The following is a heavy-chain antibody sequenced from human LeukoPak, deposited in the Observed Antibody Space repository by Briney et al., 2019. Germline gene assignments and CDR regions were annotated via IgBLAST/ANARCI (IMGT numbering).Heavy chain of an antibody. CDR2: ISTFNGNT. V-gene: IGHV1-18*01. Sequence: ASVKVSCKASGYTFTSYGISWVRQAPGQGLEWMGWISTFNGNTNYVQKIQGRVTMTTDTSTSTAYMELRSLRSDDTAVYYCARDLPYSSSWESFNYWGPGTLVTVSS. D-gene: IGHD6-13*01. CDR1: GYTFTSYG. J-gene: IGHJ4*02. CDR3: ARDLPYSSSWESFNY.